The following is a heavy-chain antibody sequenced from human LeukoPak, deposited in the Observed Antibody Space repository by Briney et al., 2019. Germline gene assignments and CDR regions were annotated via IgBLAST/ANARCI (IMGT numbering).Heavy chain of an antibody. Sequence: GGSLRHFRAASGFPFSSYMVDWVRQAPGKGLEWVSSISTTSRHIYYADSVKGRFTISRDNAKNSLYLQMTSLRAEDTAVYYCARGSVELQPLYAFDVWGNVIMVTVSS. CDR2: ISTTSRHI. V-gene: IGHV3-21*01. J-gene: IGHJ3*01. D-gene: IGHD6-13*01. CDR3: ARGSVELQPLYAFDV. CDR1: GFPFSSYM.